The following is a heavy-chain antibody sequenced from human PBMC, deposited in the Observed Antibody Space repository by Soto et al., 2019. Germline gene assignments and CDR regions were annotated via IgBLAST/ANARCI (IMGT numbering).Heavy chain of an antibody. Sequence: QVQLVKSGGGVFQTGRSLRLSCAASGFTFSSYGMHWVRQAPGKGLEWVAVIWHDGSNKYYADSVKGRFTISRDNSKNTLYLQMNSLRAEDTAVYYCARDLELEGYYYGMDVWGQGTTVTVSS. CDR3: ARDLELEGYYYGMDV. J-gene: IGHJ6*02. CDR1: GFTFSSYG. V-gene: IGHV3-33*01. D-gene: IGHD1-7*01. CDR2: IWHDGSNK.